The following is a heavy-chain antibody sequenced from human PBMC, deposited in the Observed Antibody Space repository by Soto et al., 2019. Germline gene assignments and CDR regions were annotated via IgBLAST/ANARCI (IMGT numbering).Heavy chain of an antibody. Sequence: PAGSLRHSVAAAECTFSGDAMSWVRQAPGKGLEWVSVISSSGGSTNYADSVKGRFTISRDNSKNTLYLQMNSLRAEDTAVYYCAKPGDSDYDLSGLFDYWGQGTLVTVSS. CDR3: AKPGDSDYDLSGLFDY. CDR2: ISSSGGST. CDR1: ECTFSGDA. V-gene: IGHV3-23*01. J-gene: IGHJ4*02. D-gene: IGHD5-12*01.